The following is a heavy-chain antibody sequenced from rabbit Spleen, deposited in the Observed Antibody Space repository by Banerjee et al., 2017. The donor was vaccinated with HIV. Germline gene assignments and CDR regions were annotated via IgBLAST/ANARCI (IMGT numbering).Heavy chain of an antibody. CDR2: IYAGSSGST. V-gene: IGHV1S40*01. D-gene: IGHD7-1*01. CDR3: ARDTGTSFSTYGMDL. J-gene: IGHJ6*01. Sequence: QSLEESGGDLVKPGASLTLTCTASGFSFSSSYWICWVRQAPGKGLDWIGCIYAGSSGSTWYASWAKGRFTISKTSSTTVTLQMTSLTGADTATYFCARDTGTSFSTYGMDLWGPGTLVTVS. CDR1: GFSFSSSYW.